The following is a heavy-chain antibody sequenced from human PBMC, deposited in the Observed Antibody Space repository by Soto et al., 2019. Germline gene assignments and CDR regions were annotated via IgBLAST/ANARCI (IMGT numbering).Heavy chain of an antibody. J-gene: IGHJ4*02. CDR2: IDPSESKT. D-gene: IGHD3-22*01. CDR1: GYSLAGYW. CDR3: ARQIYDSDTGPNFQYYFDS. Sequence: HGESLKISSKRSGYSLAGYWITWGRQKAGKGLEWMGRIDPSESKTYYSPSLRGHVTISVTKSITTVFLQWSRLRASDTAMYYCARQIYDSDTGPNFQYYFDSWGQGTLVTVSS. V-gene: IGHV5-10-1*01.